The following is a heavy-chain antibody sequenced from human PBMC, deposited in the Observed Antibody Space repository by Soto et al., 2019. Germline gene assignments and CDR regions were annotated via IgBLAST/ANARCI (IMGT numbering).Heavy chain of an antibody. J-gene: IGHJ4*02. CDR3: ARLDGYDGGWY. CDR1: GGSISSYY. D-gene: IGHD5-12*01. CDR2: IYYSGST. Sequence: QVQLQESGPGLVKPSETLSLTCTVSGGSISSYYWSWIRQPPGKGLEWIGYIYYSGSTNYNPSLKSRVTISVNTSKNQCSLKLSSVTAADTAVYYCARLDGYDGGWYWGQGTLVTVSS. V-gene: IGHV4-59*08.